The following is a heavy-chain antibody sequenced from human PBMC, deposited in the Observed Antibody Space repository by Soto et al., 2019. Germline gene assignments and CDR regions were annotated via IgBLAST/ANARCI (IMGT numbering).Heavy chain of an antibody. CDR1: GFTLSMSA. CDR2: ISDSGDRT. V-gene: IGHV3-23*01. D-gene: IGHD3-16*02. CDR3: AKDRGIIVKAGDAFDV. Sequence: EVQLMESGGGLVQPGGSLRLSCAGSGFTLSMSAVSWVRQAPGKGLEWVSYISDSGDRTYYADSVKGRFTISRDRSKNTVSLQMNTLRAEDTALYYCAKDRGIIVKAGDAFDVWGQETMVTVSS. J-gene: IGHJ3*01.